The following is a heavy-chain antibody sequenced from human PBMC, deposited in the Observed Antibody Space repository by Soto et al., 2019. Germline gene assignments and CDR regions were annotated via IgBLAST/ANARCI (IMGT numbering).Heavy chain of an antibody. CDR2: ISYDGSNK. Sequence: SLRLSCAASGFTFSSYGMHWFRQAPGKGLEWVAVISYDGSNKYYADSVKGRFTISRDNSKNTLYLQMNSLRAEDTAVYYCAKVKGDSSGYYYPFDYWGQGTLVTVSS. CDR1: GFTFSSYG. CDR3: AKVKGDSSGYYYPFDY. J-gene: IGHJ4*02. D-gene: IGHD3-22*01. V-gene: IGHV3-30*18.